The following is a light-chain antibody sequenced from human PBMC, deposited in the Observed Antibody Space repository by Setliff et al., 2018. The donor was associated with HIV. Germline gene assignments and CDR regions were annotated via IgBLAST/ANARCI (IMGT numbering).Light chain of an antibody. CDR2: EVR. CDR1: SRDVGGYTY. Sequence: ALAQPASVSGSPGQSITISCTGTSRDVGGYTYVSWYQQHPGKAPKLIIYEVRNRPSGVSTRFSGSKPGNTASLTISGLQPEDEADYYCASYAITNTLPFGTGTKVT. V-gene: IGLV2-14*03. CDR3: ASYAITNTLP. J-gene: IGLJ1*01.